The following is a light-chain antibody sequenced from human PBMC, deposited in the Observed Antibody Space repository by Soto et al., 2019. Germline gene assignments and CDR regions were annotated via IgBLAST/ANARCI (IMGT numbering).Light chain of an antibody. J-gene: IGLJ2*01. Sequence: SSELTQPPSVSVYPGQTVTITCSGDRLGAKFVCWYQQRPGQSPILVIYEDNKRPSGIPERFSGSNSGNTATLTISGTQSMDEADYYCQAWDNSVVFGGGTKLTVL. CDR3: QAWDNSVV. V-gene: IGLV3-1*01. CDR2: EDN. CDR1: RLGAKF.